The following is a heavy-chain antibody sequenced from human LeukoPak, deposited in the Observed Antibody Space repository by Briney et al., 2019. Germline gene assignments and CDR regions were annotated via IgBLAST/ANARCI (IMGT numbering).Heavy chain of an antibody. CDR2: ISYDGSNK. V-gene: IGHV3-30*04. J-gene: IGHJ4*02. CDR1: GFTFSSYA. D-gene: IGHD4-17*01. Sequence: PGGSLRLSCAASGFTFSSYAMHWVRQAPGKGLEWVAVISYDGSNKYYADSVKGRFTISRDNSKNTLCLQMNSLRAEDTAVYYCARGSGYGDYFDYWGQGTLVTVSS. CDR3: ARGSGYGDYFDY.